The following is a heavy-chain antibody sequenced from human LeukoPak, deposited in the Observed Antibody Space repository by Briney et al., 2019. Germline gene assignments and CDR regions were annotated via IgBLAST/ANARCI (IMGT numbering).Heavy chain of an antibody. CDR1: GGSFGGYY. D-gene: IGHD2-2*01. Sequence: SETLSLTCAVYGGSFGGYYWSWIRQPPGKGLEWIGEINHSGSTNYNPSLKSRVTISVDTSKNQFSLKLSSVTAADTAVYYCARVVVPAATSRYYFDYWGQGTLVTVSS. J-gene: IGHJ4*02. V-gene: IGHV4-34*01. CDR2: INHSGST. CDR3: ARVVVPAATSRYYFDY.